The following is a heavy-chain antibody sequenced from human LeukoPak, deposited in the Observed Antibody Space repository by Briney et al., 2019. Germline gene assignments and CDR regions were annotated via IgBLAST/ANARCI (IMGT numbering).Heavy chain of an antibody. CDR3: ARAQSGYSYFFDY. CDR2: IYYSGST. CDR1: GGSISTYY. V-gene: IGHV4-59*01. J-gene: IGHJ4*02. D-gene: IGHD5-18*01. Sequence: PSETLSLTCTVSGGSISTYYWSWIRQPPGKGLEWIGYIYYSGSTDYNPSLKSRVTISVDTSKKQFSLKLSSVTAADTAVYFCARAQSGYSYFFDYWGQGTLVTVSS.